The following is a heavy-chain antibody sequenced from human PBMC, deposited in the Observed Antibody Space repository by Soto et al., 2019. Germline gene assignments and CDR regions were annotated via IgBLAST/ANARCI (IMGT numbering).Heavy chain of an antibody. V-gene: IGHV4-59*08. J-gene: IGHJ6*02. CDR3: VRQGIGSLPSLVDV. CDR1: SGPSSSHN. CDR2: VYNTGGT. Sequence: QVQLQQSGPGLVKPSETLSLTCTVSSGPSSSHNWGWIRQSPGRGLEWIGYVYNTGGTSYNPSLKSRVTIAADTSANHISLTLSFVTAADTAIYYCVRQGIGSLPSLVDVWGQGTTVSVSS. D-gene: IGHD1-26*01.